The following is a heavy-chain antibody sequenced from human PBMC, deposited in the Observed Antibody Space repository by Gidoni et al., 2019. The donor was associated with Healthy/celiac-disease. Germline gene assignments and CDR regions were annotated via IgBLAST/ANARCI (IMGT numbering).Heavy chain of an antibody. CDR2: IWYDGSNK. D-gene: IGHD2-2*01. CDR3: ARDLQVAAPAATLDY. CDR1: GFTFSSYG. V-gene: IGHV3-33*01. J-gene: IGHJ4*02. Sequence: QVQLVESGGGVVPPGGSLRLSCAASGFTFSSYGMHWVRQAPGKGVEWVAVIWYDGSNKYYADSVKGRFTISRDNSKNTLYLQMNSLRAEDTAVYYCARDLQVAAPAATLDYWGQGTLVTVSS.